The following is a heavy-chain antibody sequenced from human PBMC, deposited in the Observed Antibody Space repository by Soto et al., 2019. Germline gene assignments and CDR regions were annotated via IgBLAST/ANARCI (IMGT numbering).Heavy chain of an antibody. Sequence: PSETLSLTCSVSGDYIHVGGYYWTWIRQRPGKGLEWMGYIYYTGKAYYNPPLESRLTMSVDRSKNQFSLRLTSVTAADTAVYFCGRDLTSNANCIDPWGQGTLVTVSS. CDR1: GDYIHVGGYY. CDR3: GRDLTSNANCIDP. CDR2: IYYTGKA. J-gene: IGHJ5*02. V-gene: IGHV4-30-4*01. D-gene: IGHD2-2*01.